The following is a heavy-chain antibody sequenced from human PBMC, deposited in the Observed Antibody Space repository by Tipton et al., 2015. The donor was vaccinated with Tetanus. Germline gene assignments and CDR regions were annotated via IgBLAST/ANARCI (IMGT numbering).Heavy chain of an antibody. Sequence: VQLVQSGAEVKKPGESLRISCKGSGYSFTSYWISWVRQMPGKGLEWMGRIDPSDSYTNYSPSFQGHVTISADKSISTAYLQWSSLKASDTAMYYCARHRDGDLVGANLKPDYYGMDVWGQGTTVTVSS. CDR1: GYSFTSYW. J-gene: IGHJ6*02. D-gene: IGHD1-26*01. CDR2: IDPSDSYT. CDR3: ARHRDGDLVGANLKPDYYGMDV. V-gene: IGHV5-10-1*01.